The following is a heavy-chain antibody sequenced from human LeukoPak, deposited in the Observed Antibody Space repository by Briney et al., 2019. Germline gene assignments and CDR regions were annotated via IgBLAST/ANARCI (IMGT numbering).Heavy chain of an antibody. D-gene: IGHD3-3*01. CDR2: IIPIFGTA. J-gene: IGHJ5*02. Sequence: ASVKVSCKASGGTFSSYGISWVRQAPGQGLEWMGGIIPIFGTANYAQKFQGRVTITADESTSTAYMELSSLRSEDSAVYYCARGNGVRFLEWLVWFDPWGQGTLVTVSS. CDR1: GGTFSSYG. V-gene: IGHV1-69*13. CDR3: ARGNGVRFLEWLVWFDP.